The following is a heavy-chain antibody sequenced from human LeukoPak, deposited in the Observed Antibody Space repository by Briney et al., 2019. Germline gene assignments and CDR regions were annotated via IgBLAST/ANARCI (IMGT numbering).Heavy chain of an antibody. CDR2: ISGSGGST. CDR3: ARDREIKQWLVAELDY. CDR1: GFTFSSYA. Sequence: GGSLRLSCAASGFTFSSYAMSWVRQAPGKGLEWVSAISGSGGSTYYADSVKGRFTISRDNAKNSLYLQMNSLRAEDTAVYYCARDREIKQWLVAELDYWGQGTLVTVSS. J-gene: IGHJ4*02. V-gene: IGHV3-23*01. D-gene: IGHD6-19*01.